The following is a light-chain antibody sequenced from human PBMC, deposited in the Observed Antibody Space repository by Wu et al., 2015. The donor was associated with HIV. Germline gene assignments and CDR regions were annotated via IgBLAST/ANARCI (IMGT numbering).Light chain of an antibody. CDR1: QGIASY. Sequence: DIQMTQSPSSPSASVGDRVTITCRANQGIASYLAWYQQKPGKVPKLLIYAASTLQSGVPSRFSGSGSGTDFTLTISSLQPEDVATYYCQSYDNRPPEFGQGTKVEIK. V-gene: IGKV1-27*01. CDR2: AAS. CDR3: QSYDNRPPE. J-gene: IGKJ1*01.